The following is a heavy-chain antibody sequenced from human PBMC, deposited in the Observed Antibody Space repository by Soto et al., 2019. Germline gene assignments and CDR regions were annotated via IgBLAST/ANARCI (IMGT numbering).Heavy chain of an antibody. CDR1: GGSFSNYV. V-gene: IGHV1-69*01. J-gene: IGHJ6*02. CDR2: FTTIFGTA. D-gene: IGHD2-2*01. Sequence: QVHLVQSGAEVKKPGSSVKVSCEASGGSFSNYVVTWVRQAPGQGLEWMGAFTTIFGTANYAQKFHDRVTITADEGATTAYMELRSLRYEDTAVYYCGREDIVVYRISYYGIDFWGQGTSVIVSS. CDR3: GREDIVVYRISYYGIDF.